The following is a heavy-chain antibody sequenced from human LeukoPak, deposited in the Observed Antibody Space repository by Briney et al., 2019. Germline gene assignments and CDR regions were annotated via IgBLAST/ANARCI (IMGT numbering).Heavy chain of an antibody. Sequence: SETLSLTCTVSGGSTSSYYWSWIRQPPGKGLEWIGYIYYSGSTNYNPSLKSRVTISVDTSKNQFSLKLSSVTAADTAVYYCARGRRDGYKLGPFDYWGQGTLVTVSS. V-gene: IGHV4-59*01. J-gene: IGHJ4*02. CDR3: ARGRRDGYKLGPFDY. CDR1: GGSTSSYY. CDR2: IYYSGST. D-gene: IGHD5-24*01.